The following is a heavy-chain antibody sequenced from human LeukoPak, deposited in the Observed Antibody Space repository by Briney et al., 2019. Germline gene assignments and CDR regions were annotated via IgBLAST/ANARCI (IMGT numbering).Heavy chain of an antibody. V-gene: IGHV4-39*07. D-gene: IGHD1-26*01. CDR1: GDSSSNSIYY. CDR3: ARVLKWELLPFDY. Sequence: SETLSLTCNVSGDSSSNSIYYWGWIRQPPGKGLEWLGSIDYSGRTYYNPSLKSRATISRDTSRNQFSLKLSSVTAADTAVYYCARVLKWELLPFDYWGQGTLVTVSS. J-gene: IGHJ4*02. CDR2: IDYSGRT.